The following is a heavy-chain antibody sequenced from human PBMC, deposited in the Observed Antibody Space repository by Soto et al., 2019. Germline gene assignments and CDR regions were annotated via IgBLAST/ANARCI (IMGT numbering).Heavy chain of an antibody. CDR1: GFTFSSYW. CDR3: ERNPYVGMMCYQPYYGMDV. V-gene: IGHV3-7*01. CDR2: ITQDGSEK. D-gene: IGHD2-2*01. J-gene: IGHJ6*02. Sequence: PGGSLRLSCAASGFTFSSYWMSWVRQAPGKGLEWVANITQDGSEKYYVDSVKGRFTISRDNAKNSLYLQMNSLRAEDTAVYYSERNPYVGMMCYQPYYGMDVWGQGTTVTVS.